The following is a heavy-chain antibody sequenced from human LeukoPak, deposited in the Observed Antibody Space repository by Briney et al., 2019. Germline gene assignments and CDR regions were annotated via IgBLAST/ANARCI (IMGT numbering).Heavy chain of an antibody. Sequence: ASVKVSCKASGYTFTGYYMHWVRQAPGQGLEWMGWINPNSGGTNYAQKFQGRVTMTRDTSISTAYMELSRLRSDDTAVYYCARDQAYCSGGSCYLFYDYWGQGTLVTVSS. V-gene: IGHV1-2*02. CDR2: INPNSGGT. CDR1: GYTFTGYY. D-gene: IGHD2-15*01. J-gene: IGHJ4*02. CDR3: ARDQAYCSGGSCYLFYDY.